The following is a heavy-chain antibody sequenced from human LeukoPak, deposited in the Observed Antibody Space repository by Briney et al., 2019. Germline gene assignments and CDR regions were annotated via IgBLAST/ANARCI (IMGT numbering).Heavy chain of an antibody. D-gene: IGHD4-17*01. CDR3: ARNRSVTTTPGFDR. Sequence: PSETLSLTCAVSGYPIRSGDYWGWIRQSPGKGLEWIGSIYHSGSTHYNPSLKSRVTISVDTSKNQFSLMLSSVTAADTAVYYCARNRSVTTTPGFDRWGQGTLVTVSS. CDR1: GYPIRSGDY. J-gene: IGHJ4*02. V-gene: IGHV4-38-2*01. CDR2: IYHSGST.